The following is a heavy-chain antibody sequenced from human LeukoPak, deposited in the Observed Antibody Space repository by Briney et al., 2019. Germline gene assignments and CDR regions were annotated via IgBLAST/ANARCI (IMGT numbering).Heavy chain of an antibody. J-gene: IGHJ6*03. CDR3: ARVAAEVVGVPGPIGFGWLRRDYYYMDV. V-gene: IGHV1-46*01. Sequence: ASVKVSCKASGYTFTTYYMHWVRQAPGQGLEWMGMINPSGGSTSYAQNFQGRVTITRDMFTSTAYMELSSLRSEDTAVYYCARVAAEVVGVPGPIGFGWLRRDYYYMDVWGKGTMVTVSS. CDR2: INPSGGST. D-gene: IGHD2-2*01. CDR1: GYTFTTYY.